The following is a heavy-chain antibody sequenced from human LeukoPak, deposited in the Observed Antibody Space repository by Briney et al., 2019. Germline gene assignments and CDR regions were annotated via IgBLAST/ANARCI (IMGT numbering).Heavy chain of an antibody. Sequence: PGGSLRLSCAASGFIFSSYAMSWVRQDPGKGLEWVSAISGGGDNTYYAASVKGRFTTTRDNSKNTLYLQMNSLRAEDTALYYCATPRSSYYYYGMDVWGQGTTVIVSS. CDR2: ISGGGDNT. CDR1: GFIFSSYA. CDR3: ATPRSSYYYYGMDV. J-gene: IGHJ6*02. V-gene: IGHV3-23*01.